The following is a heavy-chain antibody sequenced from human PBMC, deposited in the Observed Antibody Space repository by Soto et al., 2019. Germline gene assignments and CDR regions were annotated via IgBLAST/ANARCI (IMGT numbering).Heavy chain of an antibody. V-gene: IGHV4-59*01. J-gene: IGHJ5*02. Sequence: PSETLSLTCTVSGGSISSYYWIWIRQPPGKGLEWIGYIYYSGSTNYNPSLKSRVTISVDTSKNQFSLKLSSVTAADTAVYYCARGISFVYSSGWYSPTYNWFDPWGQGTLVTVS. CDR2: IYYSGST. D-gene: IGHD6-19*01. CDR1: GGSISSYY. CDR3: ARGISFVYSSGWYSPTYNWFDP.